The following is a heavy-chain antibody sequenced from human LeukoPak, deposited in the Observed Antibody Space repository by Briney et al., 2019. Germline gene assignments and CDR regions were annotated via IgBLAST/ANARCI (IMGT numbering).Heavy chain of an antibody. J-gene: IGHJ4*02. Sequence: SVKVSCKASGGTFSSYAISWVRQAPGQGLEWMGGIIPIFGTANYAQKFQGRVTITAGKSTSTAYMELSSLRSEDTAVYYCARSVAARTYYFDYWGQGTLVTVSS. D-gene: IGHD1/OR15-1a*01. CDR3: ARSVAARTYYFDY. V-gene: IGHV1-69*06. CDR1: GGTFSSYA. CDR2: IIPIFGTA.